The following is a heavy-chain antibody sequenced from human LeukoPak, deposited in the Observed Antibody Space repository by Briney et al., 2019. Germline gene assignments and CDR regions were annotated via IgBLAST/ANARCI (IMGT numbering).Heavy chain of an antibody. CDR2: INPSGGST. CDR1: GYTFTGYY. D-gene: IGHD2/OR15-2a*01. V-gene: IGHV1-46*01. Sequence: ASVTVSCKASGYTFTGYYMHWVRQAPGQGLEWMGIINPSGGSTSYAQKFQGRVTITRDISTSTVYMELSSLRSEDTAVYYCARDLSLGNILLDYWGRGTLVTVSS. CDR3: ARDLSLGNILLDY. J-gene: IGHJ4*02.